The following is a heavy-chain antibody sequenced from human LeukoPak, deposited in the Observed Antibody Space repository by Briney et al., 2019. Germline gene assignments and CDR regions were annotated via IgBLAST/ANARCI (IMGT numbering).Heavy chain of an antibody. D-gene: IGHD3-10*01. CDR3: ARDAYGSRSYSHAYYFDY. CDR2: IIPIFGTA. J-gene: IGHJ4*02. Sequence: ASVKVSCKASGGTFSSYAISWVRQAPGQGLEWMGGIIPIFGTANYAQKFQGRVTITADESTSTAYMELSSLRSEDTAVYYCARDAYGSRSYSHAYYFDYWGQGTLVTVSS. CDR1: GGTFSSYA. V-gene: IGHV1-69*13.